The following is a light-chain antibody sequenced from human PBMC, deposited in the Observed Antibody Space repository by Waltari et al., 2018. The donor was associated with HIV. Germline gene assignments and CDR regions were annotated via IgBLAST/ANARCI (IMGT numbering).Light chain of an antibody. V-gene: IGLV3-10*01. CDR3: YSTDSSDNDRVL. CDR1: ALPRQY. CDR2: EDS. J-gene: IGLJ2*01. Sequence: SYELTQPPSVSVSPGQTARITCPGDALPRQYAFWYQQKSGQAPVLVIYEDSKRPSGIPERFSGSSSGTMATLTISGAQVEDEGDYYCYSTDSSDNDRVLFGGGTNLTVL.